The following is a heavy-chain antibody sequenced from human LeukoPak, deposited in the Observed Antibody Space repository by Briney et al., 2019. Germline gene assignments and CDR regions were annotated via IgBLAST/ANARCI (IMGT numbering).Heavy chain of an antibody. CDR1: AYSISDGFV. V-gene: IGHV4-38-2*02. CDR3: TRLSHVAGAPKVSWFDP. Sequence: SGTLSLTCTVSAYSISDGFVWGWIRQAPGKGLEWIGSIYHSGTSYYNPSLKSRISMSVGTSKNQFSLNLSSVTAADTAVYYCTRLSHVAGAPKVSWFDPWGQGTLVTVSS. CDR2: IYHSGTS. D-gene: IGHD1-26*01. J-gene: IGHJ5*02.